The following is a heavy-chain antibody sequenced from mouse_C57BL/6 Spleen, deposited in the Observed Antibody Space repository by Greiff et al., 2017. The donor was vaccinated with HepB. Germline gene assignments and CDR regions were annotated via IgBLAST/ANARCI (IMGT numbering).Heavy chain of an antibody. CDR3: TRRGYYFDY. V-gene: IGHV1-15*01. CDR1: GYTFTDYE. J-gene: IGHJ2*01. Sequence: QVQLKQSGAELVRPGASVTLSCKASGYTFTDYEMHWVKQTPVHGLEWIGAIDPETGGTAYNQKFKGKAILTADKSSSTAYMELRSLTSADSAVYYCTRRGYYFDYWGQGTTLTVSS. CDR2: IDPETGGT.